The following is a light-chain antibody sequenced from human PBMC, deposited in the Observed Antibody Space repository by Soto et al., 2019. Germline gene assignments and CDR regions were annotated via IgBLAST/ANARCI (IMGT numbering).Light chain of an antibody. J-gene: IGLJ1*01. CDR1: SSDVGGYNY. V-gene: IGLV2-14*01. CDR3: SSYTSSSTPLYV. Sequence: QSALTQPASVSGSPGQSSTISCTGTSSDVGGYNYVSWYQPHPGKAPKLMIYDISNRPSGVSNRLSGSKSGNTASLTISGLQAEDEADYYCSSYTSSSTPLYVFGTGTKLTVL. CDR2: DIS.